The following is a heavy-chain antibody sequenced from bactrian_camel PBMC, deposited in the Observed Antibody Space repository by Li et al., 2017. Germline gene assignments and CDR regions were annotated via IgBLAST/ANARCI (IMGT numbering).Heavy chain of an antibody. V-gene: IGHV3S1*01. Sequence: HVQLVESGGGSVQVGGSLRLSCALSGHSYRSYCFAWFRQAPGKEREGAGFIYTVGDNAYYNESMEGRFTISQDKAKNTVYLQMDRLKPEDTATYYCAGVERERLCRWTEFSYWGQGTQVTVS. D-gene: IGHD4*01. CDR2: IYTVGDNA. CDR3: AGVERERLCRWTEFSY. CDR1: GHSYRSYC. J-gene: IGHJ4*01.